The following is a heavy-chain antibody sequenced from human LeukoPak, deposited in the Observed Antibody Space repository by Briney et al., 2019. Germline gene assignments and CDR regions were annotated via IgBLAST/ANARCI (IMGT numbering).Heavy chain of an antibody. CDR3: ARDPSAGSPHGWFDP. D-gene: IGHD2-15*01. V-gene: IGHV1-2*06. J-gene: IGHJ5*02. CDR2: INPNSGDT. Sequence: GASVKVSCQASGYTLTGYDMHWVRQAPGQGLEWMGRINPNSGDTNYAQNFQGRVTMTRDTSISTVYMELSRLRSDDTAAYYCARDPSAGSPHGWFDPWGQGTLVTVSS. CDR1: GYTLTGYD.